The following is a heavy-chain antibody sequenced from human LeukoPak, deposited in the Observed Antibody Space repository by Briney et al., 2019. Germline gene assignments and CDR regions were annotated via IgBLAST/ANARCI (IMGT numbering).Heavy chain of an antibody. CDR3: ARSRGRPLAVAGIGGAFDI. CDR2: IYHSGST. Sequence: SETLSLTCAVSGGSISSGGYSWSWIRQPPGKGLEWIGYIYHSGSTYYNPSLKSRVTISVDTSKNQFSLKLSSVTAADTAVYYCARSRGRPLAVAGIGGAFDIWGQGTMVTVSS. V-gene: IGHV4-30-2*01. D-gene: IGHD6-19*01. J-gene: IGHJ3*02. CDR1: GGSISSGGYS.